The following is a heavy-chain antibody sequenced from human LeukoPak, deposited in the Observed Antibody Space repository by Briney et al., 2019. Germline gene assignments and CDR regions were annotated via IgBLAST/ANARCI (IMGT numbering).Heavy chain of an antibody. Sequence: SETLSLTSTVAAGSISSYYWNWLRQSDGQELEWIGRIYTSGSTNYNPSLKSRVTMSVDTSKNQFSLKVSSMTAADTAVYYCARDDFWSGYRAFDIWGQGTRVTVSS. D-gene: IGHD3-3*01. CDR3: ARDDFWSGYRAFDI. CDR2: IYTSGST. J-gene: IGHJ3*02. V-gene: IGHV4-4*07. CDR1: AGSISSYY.